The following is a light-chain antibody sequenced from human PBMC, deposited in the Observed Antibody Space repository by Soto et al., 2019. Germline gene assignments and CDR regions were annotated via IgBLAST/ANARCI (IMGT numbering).Light chain of an antibody. Sequence: DIVMTQSPDSLAVSLGERATINCKSSQSVLKSSNKKNHLAWYQQNPGQPPKLLIYWASTRESGVPDRFSGSGSGTDFTLTISSLQAEDVAVYYCQQYYTTPRTFGQGTKLVIK. CDR1: QSVLKSSNKKNH. J-gene: IGKJ2*01. CDR3: QQYYTTPRT. V-gene: IGKV4-1*01. CDR2: WAS.